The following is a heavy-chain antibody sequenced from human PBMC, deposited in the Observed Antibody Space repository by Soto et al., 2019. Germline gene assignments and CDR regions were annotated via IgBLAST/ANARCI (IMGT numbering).Heavy chain of an antibody. V-gene: IGHV2-70*01. J-gene: IGHJ3*01. D-gene: IGHD3-22*01. CDR2: IDWDDDK. Sequence: SGPTLVNPTQTLTLPCTFSEFSLRPSGMCVTWIRQPPGKALEWLALIDWDDDKYYSTSLKTRLTISKDTSKNQVVLTMTNMDPVDTATYYCARILRWYYDDSSGRGAFDLWGQGTMVTVSS. CDR3: ARILRWYYDDSSGRGAFDL. CDR1: EFSLRPSGMC.